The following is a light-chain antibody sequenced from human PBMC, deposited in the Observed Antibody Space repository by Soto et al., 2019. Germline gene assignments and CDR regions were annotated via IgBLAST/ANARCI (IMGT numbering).Light chain of an antibody. V-gene: IGLV2-14*01. CDR3: SSYTSSSTRLYV. CDR1: SSDVGGYNY. Sequence: QSALTQPASVSGSPGQSITLSCTGTSSDVGGYNYVSWYQQHPGKAPKLMIYDVSNRPSGVSNRFSGSKSGNTASLTISGLQAEDEADYYCSSYTSSSTRLYVFGTGTKSPS. CDR2: DVS. J-gene: IGLJ1*01.